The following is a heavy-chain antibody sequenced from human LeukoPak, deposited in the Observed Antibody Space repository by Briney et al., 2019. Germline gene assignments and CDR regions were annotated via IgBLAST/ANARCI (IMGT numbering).Heavy chain of an antibody. CDR1: GFTFSSFE. J-gene: IGHJ4*02. D-gene: IGHD1-26*01. CDR2: ISSSGSTR. CDR3: ARDNYSGSRYFDY. V-gene: IGHV3-48*03. Sequence: GGSLRLSCAASGFTFSSFEMTWVRQAPGKGLEWISYISSSGSTRYYADSVKGRFTISRDNAKNSLYLQMDRLRAEDTAVYYCARDNYSGSRYFDYWGQGTLVTVSS.